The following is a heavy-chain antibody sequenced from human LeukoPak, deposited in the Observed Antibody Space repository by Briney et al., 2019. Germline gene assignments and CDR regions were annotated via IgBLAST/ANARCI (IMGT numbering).Heavy chain of an antibody. CDR2: ISYDGSNK. CDR3: AKDGKGYQLLLMYNWFDP. D-gene: IGHD2-2*01. Sequence: PGRSLRLSCAASGFTFSSYAMHWARQAPGKGLEWVAVISYDGSNKYYADSVKGRFTISRDNSKNTLYLQMNSLRAEDTAVYYCAKDGKGYQLLLMYNWFDPWGQGTLVTVSS. J-gene: IGHJ5*02. V-gene: IGHV3-30-3*01. CDR1: GFTFSSYA.